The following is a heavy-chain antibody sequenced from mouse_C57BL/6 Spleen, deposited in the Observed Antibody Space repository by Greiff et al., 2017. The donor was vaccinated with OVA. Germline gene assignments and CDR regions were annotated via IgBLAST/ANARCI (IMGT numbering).Heavy chain of an antibody. Sequence: EVQLVESGGGLVQPGGSMKLSCVASGFTFSNYWMNWVRQSPEKGLEWVAQIRLKSDNYATHYAESVKGRFTISRDDSKSSVYLQMNNLRAEDTGIYYCTEGYYGSSAWFAYWGQGTLVTVSA. CDR3: TEGYYGSSAWFAY. D-gene: IGHD1-1*01. CDR2: IRLKSDNYAT. V-gene: IGHV6-3*01. CDR1: GFTFSNYW. J-gene: IGHJ3*01.